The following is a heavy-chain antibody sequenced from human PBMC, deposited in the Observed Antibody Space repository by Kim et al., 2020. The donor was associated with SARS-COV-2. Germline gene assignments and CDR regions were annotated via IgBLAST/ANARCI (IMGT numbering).Heavy chain of an antibody. V-gene: IGHV4-59*08. J-gene: IGHJ6*03. CDR3: ATTTVVTSYYYMDV. Sequence: SETLSLTCTVSGGSISSYYWSWIRQPPGKGLEWIGYIYYSGSTNYNPSLKSRVTISVDTSKNQFSLKLSSVTAADMAVYYCATTTVVTSYYYMDVWGKGTTVTVSS. CDR1: GGSISSYY. D-gene: IGHD4-17*01. CDR2: IYYSGST.